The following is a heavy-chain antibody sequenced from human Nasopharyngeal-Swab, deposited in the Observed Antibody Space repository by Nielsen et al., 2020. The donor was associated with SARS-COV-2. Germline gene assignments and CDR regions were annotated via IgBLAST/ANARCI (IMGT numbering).Heavy chain of an antibody. Sequence: SETLSPTCTVSGGSISSYSWSWIRQPAGKGLEWIGRIYTSGSTNYNPSLKSRVTMSVDTSKSQFSLKVSSVTAADTAVYYCARESAVSARRRWFDPWGQGTLVTVSS. CDR3: ARESAVSARRRWFDP. J-gene: IGHJ5*02. V-gene: IGHV4-4*07. D-gene: IGHD6-6*01. CDR1: GGSISSYS. CDR2: IYTSGST.